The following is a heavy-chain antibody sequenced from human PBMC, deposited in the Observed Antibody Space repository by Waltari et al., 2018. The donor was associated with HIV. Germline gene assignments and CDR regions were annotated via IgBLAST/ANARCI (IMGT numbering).Heavy chain of an antibody. J-gene: IGHJ4*02. CDR2: ISRSASAT. Sequence: EGQFLESGGGLVRPGGSLRPPCLAPGFTFDLPRITWVRQAPGKGLEWVSSISRSASATYYADSVKGRATISRDNSMYMLSLHINSLTVDDAAVYHCVTSGYNFVEFGHRLDFWGRGILVTVS. CDR1: GFTFDLPR. CDR3: VTSGYNFVEFGHRLDF. D-gene: IGHD5-18*01. V-gene: IGHV3-23*01.